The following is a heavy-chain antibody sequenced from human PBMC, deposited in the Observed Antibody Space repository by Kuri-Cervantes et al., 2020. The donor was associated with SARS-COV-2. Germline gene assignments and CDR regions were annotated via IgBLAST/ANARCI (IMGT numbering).Heavy chain of an antibody. J-gene: IGHJ4*02. CDR1: GFIFSDYY. CDR3: ARDLRLGKSLDY. CDR2: IGPSGTTK. D-gene: IGHD7-27*01. Sequence: LSLTCTASGFIFSDYYMTWIRQAPGKGLEWVSNIGPSGTTKYYADSVKGRFTISRDNAKNSLYLQMNSLRAEDTAVYYCARDLRLGKSLDYWGQGTLVTVSS. V-gene: IGHV3-11*04.